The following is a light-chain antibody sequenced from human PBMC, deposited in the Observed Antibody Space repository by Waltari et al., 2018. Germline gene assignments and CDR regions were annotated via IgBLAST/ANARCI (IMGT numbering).Light chain of an antibody. CDR3: QVGDSSSDRVV. Sequence: SYVLTQPPSVSVAPGKTARITCGGNNIGSKSVHWYQQKPGQAPVLGIFYDGDRPAGSPERFAGSNSGNTATLTSSRVEAGDEADYYCQVGDSSSDRVVFGGGTKLTVL. CDR1: NIGSKS. V-gene: IGLV3-21*04. CDR2: YDG. J-gene: IGLJ2*01.